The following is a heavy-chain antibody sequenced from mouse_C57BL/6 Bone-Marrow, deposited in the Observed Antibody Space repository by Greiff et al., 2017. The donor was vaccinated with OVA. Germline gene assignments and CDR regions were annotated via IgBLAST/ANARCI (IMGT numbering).Heavy chain of an antibody. V-gene: IGHV1-76*01. CDR2: IYPGSGNT. J-gene: IGHJ2*01. Sequence: VQLQESGAELVRPGASVKLSCKASGYTFTDYYINWVKQRPGQGLEWIARIYPGSGNTYYNEKFKGKATLTAEKSSSTAYMQLSSLTSEDSAVYFCARDGSSYESYWGQGTTLTVSS. D-gene: IGHD1-1*01. CDR1: GYTFTDYY. CDR3: ARDGSSYESY.